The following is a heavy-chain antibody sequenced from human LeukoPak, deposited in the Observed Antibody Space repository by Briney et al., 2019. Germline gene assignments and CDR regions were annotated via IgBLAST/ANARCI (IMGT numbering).Heavy chain of an antibody. D-gene: IGHD3-10*01. CDR3: ARGHRLWFGELSGWFDP. CDR1: GGSISSSSYY. CDR2: IYYSGST. V-gene: IGHV4-39*01. Sequence: SETLSLTCTVSGGSISSSSYYWGWIRQPPGKGLEWIGSIYYSGSTYYNPSLKSRVTISVDTSKNQFSLKMSSVTAADTAVYYCARGHRLWFGELSGWFDPWGQGTLVTVSS. J-gene: IGHJ5*02.